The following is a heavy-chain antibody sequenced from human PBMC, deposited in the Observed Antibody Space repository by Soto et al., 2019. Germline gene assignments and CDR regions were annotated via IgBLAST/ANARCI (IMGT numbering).Heavy chain of an antibody. CDR1: GGSFSGYY. J-gene: IGHJ3*02. Sequence: PSETLSLTCAVYGGSFSGYYWSWIRQPPGKGLEWIGEINYSGSTNYNPSLKSRVTISVDTSKNQFSLKLSSVTAADTAVYYCARLWFGELLDAFDIWGQGTMVTVSS. V-gene: IGHV4-34*01. D-gene: IGHD3-10*01. CDR3: ARLWFGELLDAFDI. CDR2: INYSGST.